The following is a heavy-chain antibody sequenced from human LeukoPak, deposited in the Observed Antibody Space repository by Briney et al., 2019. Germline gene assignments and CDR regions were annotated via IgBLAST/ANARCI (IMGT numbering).Heavy chain of an antibody. Sequence: GGSLRLSCAASGFSFTSYSMNWVRQAPGKGLEWVSYISSSSSTIYYADSVMGRFTISRDNAKNSLYLQMNSLRDEDTAVYFCARANSPLVRGVTFYFDSWGQGTLVTVSS. CDR2: ISSSSSTI. D-gene: IGHD3-10*01. J-gene: IGHJ4*02. V-gene: IGHV3-48*02. CDR3: ARANSPLVRGVTFYFDS. CDR1: GFSFTSYS.